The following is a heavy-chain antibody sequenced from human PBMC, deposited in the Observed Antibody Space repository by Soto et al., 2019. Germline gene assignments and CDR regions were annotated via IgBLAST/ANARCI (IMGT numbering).Heavy chain of an antibody. CDR3: ARGEYYYGSGRGSYGMDV. CDR1: GFTFSDYY. J-gene: IGHJ6*02. D-gene: IGHD3-10*01. CDR2: ISSSSSYT. Sequence: QVQLVESGGGLVKPGGSLRLSCAASGFTFSDYYMSWIRQAPGKGLEWVSYISSSSSYTNYADSVKGRFTISRDNAKNALYLQRTSLRAEDTAVSYCARGEYYYGSGRGSYGMDVWGQGTTVTVSS. V-gene: IGHV3-11*05.